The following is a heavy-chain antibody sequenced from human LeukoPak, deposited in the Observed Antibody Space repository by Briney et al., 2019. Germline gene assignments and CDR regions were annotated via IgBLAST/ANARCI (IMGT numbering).Heavy chain of an antibody. V-gene: IGHV4-34*01. J-gene: IGHJ5*02. Sequence: SETLSLTCAVCGGSFSGYYWSWIRQPPGKGLEWIGEINHSGSTNYNPSLKSRVTISVDTSKNQFSLKLSSVTAADTAVYYCARLPTGYPNWFDTWDQGILVTVSS. D-gene: IGHD5-18*01. CDR3: ARLPTGYPNWFDT. CDR2: INHSGST. CDR1: GGSFSGYY.